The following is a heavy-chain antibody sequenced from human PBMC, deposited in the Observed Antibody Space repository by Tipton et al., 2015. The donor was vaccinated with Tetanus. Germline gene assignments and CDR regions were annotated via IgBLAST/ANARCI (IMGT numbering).Heavy chain of an antibody. V-gene: IGHV1-18*04. Sequence: QLVQSGAEVKKPGASVKVSCKASGYTFTSYGISWVRQAPGQALEWMGWISAYNGNTNYAQKLQCRVTMTTDTSTSPVYMELRSLRSGDTAVYYCASDLYRAVAGTVWGQGTLVTVSS. CDR2: ISAYNGNT. CDR1: GYTFTSYG. D-gene: IGHD6-19*01. CDR3: ASDLYRAVAGTV. J-gene: IGHJ4*02.